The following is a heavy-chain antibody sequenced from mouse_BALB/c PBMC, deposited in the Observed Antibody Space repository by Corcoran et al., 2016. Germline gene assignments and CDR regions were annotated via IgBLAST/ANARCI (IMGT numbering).Heavy chain of an antibody. Sequence: EVQLQQSGAELVKPGASVKLSCTASGFNIKDTYMHWVKQRPEQGLEWIGRIDPANGNTKYDPKFQGKATITADTSSNTAYLQLSSRTSEDTAVSYCANWDWYLDVGGAGTTVTVTS. J-gene: IGHJ1*01. CDR1: GFNIKDTY. CDR3: ANWDWYLDV. D-gene: IGHD4-1*01. CDR2: IDPANGNT. V-gene: IGHV14-3*02.